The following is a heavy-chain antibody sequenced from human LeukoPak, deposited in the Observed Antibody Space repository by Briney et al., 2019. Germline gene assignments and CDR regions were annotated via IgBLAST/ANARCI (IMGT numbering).Heavy chain of an antibody. J-gene: IGHJ4*02. D-gene: IGHD1-26*01. CDR1: GFTFSSYG. CDR3: AREGGSYQESIDY. V-gene: IGHV3-33*01. Sequence: PGGSLRLSCAASGFTFSSYGMHWVRQAPGKGLEWVAVIWYDGSNKYYADSVKGRFTISRDNSKNTLYLQMNSLRAEDTAVYYCAREGGSYQESIDYWGQGTLVTVSS. CDR2: IWYDGSNK.